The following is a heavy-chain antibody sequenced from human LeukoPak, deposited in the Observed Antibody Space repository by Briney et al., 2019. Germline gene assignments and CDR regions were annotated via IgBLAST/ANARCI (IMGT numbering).Heavy chain of an antibody. CDR3: ARHLSDITSSPNY. CDR1: GYTFTSYW. V-gene: IGHV5-51*01. CDR2: IYPRDSRT. Sequence: GESLKISCKGSGYTFTSYWINWVRQMPGKGLEWMGVIYPRDSRTTYSPSFQGQVTISADKSISTAYLQWTSLKASDTAMYYCARHLSDITSSPNYWGPGTLVTISS. D-gene: IGHD2-2*01. J-gene: IGHJ4*02.